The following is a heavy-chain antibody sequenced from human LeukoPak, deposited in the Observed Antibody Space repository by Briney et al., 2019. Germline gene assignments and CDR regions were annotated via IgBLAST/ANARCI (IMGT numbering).Heavy chain of an antibody. CDR1: GFTFRGYD. V-gene: IGHV3-30*18. Sequence: PGGSLTLSCAASGFTFRGYDIHRVRQAPGKGLDWVADIAHDGTYANYADSVKGRFTISRDNSNNTLYLQMTSLKGEDTAVYYCAKGRHSSGWLHNWLHPWGRGTLVTVSS. J-gene: IGHJ5*02. D-gene: IGHD6-19*01. CDR3: AKGRHSSGWLHNWLHP. CDR2: IAHDGTYA.